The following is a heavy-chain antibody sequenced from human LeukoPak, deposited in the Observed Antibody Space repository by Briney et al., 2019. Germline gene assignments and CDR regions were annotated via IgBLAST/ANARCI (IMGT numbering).Heavy chain of an antibody. CDR2: IRSKAYGETT. J-gene: IGHJ4*02. D-gene: IGHD1-26*01. CDR3: TRVPRILGVVHFDY. V-gene: IGHV3-49*03. CDR1: GFSLGDYS. Sequence: GRSLRLSCTASGFSLGDYSMIWLRQAPGKGLEWVAYIRSKAYGETTEYAASVKDRFTISRDESKSIAYLQMNSLKIEDTAVYYCTRVPRILGVVHFDYWGQGTLVTVSS.